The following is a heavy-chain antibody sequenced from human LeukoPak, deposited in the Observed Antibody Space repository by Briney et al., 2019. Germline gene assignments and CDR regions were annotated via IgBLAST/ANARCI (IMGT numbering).Heavy chain of an antibody. CDR3: AKAPVTSCRGAFCYPFDS. Sequence: GGSLRLSCAASGFTVSSSYMSWVRQAPGKGLEWVSATSSSDAGKYYADSVRGRFTISRDNSRNTMYLQMNSLRVEDAAVYYCAKAPVTSCRGAFCYPFDSWGQGTLVTVSS. V-gene: IGHV3-23*01. CDR2: TSSSDAGK. D-gene: IGHD2-15*01. J-gene: IGHJ4*02. CDR1: GFTVSSSY.